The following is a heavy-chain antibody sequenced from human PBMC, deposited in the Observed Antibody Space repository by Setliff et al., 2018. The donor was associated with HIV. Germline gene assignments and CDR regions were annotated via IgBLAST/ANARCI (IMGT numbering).Heavy chain of an antibody. V-gene: IGHV1-69*13. Sequence: SVKVSCKAPGGSFNDYVISWVRQAPGQGLEWMGGIKPVFGTPTYAQKFQGRVTITADESTSTAYMELSSLRSEDTAVYYCAKTPLLYDSDNYVWGQGTLVTVSS. CDR3: AKTPLLYDSDNYV. CDR2: IKPVFGTP. D-gene: IGHD3-10*02. J-gene: IGHJ4*02. CDR1: GGSFNDYV.